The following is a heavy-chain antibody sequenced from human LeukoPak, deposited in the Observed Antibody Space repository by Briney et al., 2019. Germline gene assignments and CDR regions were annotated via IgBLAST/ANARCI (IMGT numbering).Heavy chain of an antibody. V-gene: IGHV3-30*18. CDR2: ISYDESNN. CDR3: AKGSSSWALDY. J-gene: IGHJ4*02. CDR1: GFTFSSYG. Sequence: PAKSLRLSCAASGFTFSSYGMHWVRQAPGQGLEWVAVISYDESNNYYEDSVKGRLTISRDNSKNTMYLQMNSLRAEDTAVYYCAKGSSSWALDYWGQGTLVTVSS. D-gene: IGHD6-13*01.